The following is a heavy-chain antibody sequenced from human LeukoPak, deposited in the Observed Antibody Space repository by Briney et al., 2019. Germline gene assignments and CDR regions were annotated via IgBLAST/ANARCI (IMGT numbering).Heavy chain of an antibody. Sequence: ASVKVSCKASGYTFTSFGFSWVRQAPGQGLEWMGWISAYNGNTNYAQSLQGRLTMTTETSTSTAYMELRSLRSGDTAIYYCARRGADYDILSGHYLGYWGQGTLVTVSS. V-gene: IGHV1-18*01. CDR3: ARRGADYDILSGHYLGY. J-gene: IGHJ4*02. CDR1: GYTFTSFG. D-gene: IGHD3-9*01. CDR2: ISAYNGNT.